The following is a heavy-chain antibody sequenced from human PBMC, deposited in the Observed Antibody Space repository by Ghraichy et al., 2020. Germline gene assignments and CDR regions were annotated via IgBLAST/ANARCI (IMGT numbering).Heavy chain of an antibody. J-gene: IGHJ4*02. D-gene: IGHD6-13*01. CDR1: GFTFSSYW. CDR2: INQDESEK. Sequence: GESLNIPCAASGFTFSSYWMIWVRQAPGKGLEWVANINQDESEKYYVDSVKGRFTISRDNAKNSLYLQMNSLRAEDTAVYYCAREGAGGDYWGQGTLVTVSS. V-gene: IGHV3-7*03. CDR3: AREGAGGDY.